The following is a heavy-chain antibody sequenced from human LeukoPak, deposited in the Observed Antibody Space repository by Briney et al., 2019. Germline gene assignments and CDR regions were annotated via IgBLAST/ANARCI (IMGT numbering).Heavy chain of an antibody. D-gene: IGHD5/OR15-5a*01. CDR3: ATIQAVSTIHPER. CDR1: GISFSFYP. V-gene: IGHV4-34*01. Sequence: SETLSLTFAVYGISFSFYPWNSLRQPPGKGLEWIGEINHSGDTNYNPSLKSRVTISIDTSKNQFSLKLTSAAAADTALYYCATIQAVSTIHPERWGQGTLVTVSS. J-gene: IGHJ4*02. CDR2: INHSGDT.